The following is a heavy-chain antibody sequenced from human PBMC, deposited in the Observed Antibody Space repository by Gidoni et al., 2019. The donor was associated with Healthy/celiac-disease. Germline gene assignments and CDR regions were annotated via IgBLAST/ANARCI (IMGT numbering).Heavy chain of an antibody. Sequence: EVQLLESGGGFVQPGGSLRLSCAASGFPFSRYAMGWVRQAPGKGREWGSAISGSGGSKYYADSVKGRFNISRDNSKKTLYLQMNSLRAEDTAVYYCAKDRDERYSSSWYYFDYWGQGTLVTVSS. V-gene: IGHV3-23*01. CDR1: GFPFSRYA. CDR3: AKDRDERYSSSWYYFDY. D-gene: IGHD6-13*01. J-gene: IGHJ4*02. CDR2: ISGSGGSK.